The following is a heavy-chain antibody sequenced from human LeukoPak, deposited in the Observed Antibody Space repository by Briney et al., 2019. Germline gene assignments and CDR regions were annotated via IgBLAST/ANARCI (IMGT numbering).Heavy chain of an antibody. D-gene: IGHD3-10*01. V-gene: IGHV3-7*01. CDR1: GFTVSSNH. Sequence: PGGSLRLSCAASGFTVSSNHMTWVRQAPGKGLEWVANIKEDGSVKYYVDSVKVRFSISRDNAKNSLYLQLNSLRVEDTAVYYCATEGTDGRGSFGWFDSWGQGTLVTVSS. CDR2: IKEDGSVK. CDR3: ATEGTDGRGSFGWFDS. J-gene: IGHJ5*01.